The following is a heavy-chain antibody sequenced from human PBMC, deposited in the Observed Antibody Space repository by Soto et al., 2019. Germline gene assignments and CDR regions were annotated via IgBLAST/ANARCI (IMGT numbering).Heavy chain of an antibody. Sequence: QVQLVESGGGVVQPGRSLRLSCAASGFTFSSYAMHWVRQAPGKGLEWVAVISYDGSNKYYADSVKGRFTISRDNSKNTLYRQMNSLRAEDTAVYYCARGTYYGSGTLRYWGQGTLVTVSS. D-gene: IGHD3-10*01. CDR3: ARGTYYGSGTLRY. J-gene: IGHJ4*02. V-gene: IGHV3-30-3*01. CDR1: GFTFSSYA. CDR2: ISYDGSNK.